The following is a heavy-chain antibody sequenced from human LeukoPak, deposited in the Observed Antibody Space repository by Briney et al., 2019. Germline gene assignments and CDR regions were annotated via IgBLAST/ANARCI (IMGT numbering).Heavy chain of an antibody. Sequence: GGSLRLSCAASGFTFSSYEMNWVRQAPGKGLEWVSYISSSGSTIYYADSVKGRFTISRDNAKNSLYLQMNSLRAEDTAVYYCARAAVGAPFYWGQGTLVTVSS. CDR1: GFTFSSYE. CDR2: ISSSGSTI. V-gene: IGHV3-48*03. CDR3: ARAAVGAPFY. J-gene: IGHJ4*02. D-gene: IGHD1-26*01.